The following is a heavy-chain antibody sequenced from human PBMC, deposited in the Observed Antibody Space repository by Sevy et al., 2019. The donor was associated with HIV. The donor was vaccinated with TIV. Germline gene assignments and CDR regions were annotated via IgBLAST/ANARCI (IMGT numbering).Heavy chain of an antibody. CDR3: ARDPTDDSGYSQGMDA. CDR1: GFAIDSYS. J-gene: IGHJ6*02. D-gene: IGHD3-22*01. V-gene: IGHV3-21*01. CDR2: ISCSSSHI. Sequence: GGSLRLSCTASGFAIDSYSMNWVRQAPGKGLEWLSSISCSSSHIFYADSVKGRFTISRDNARNSVYLRMNSLRAEDTALYFCARDPTDDSGYSQGMDAWGQGTTVTVSS.